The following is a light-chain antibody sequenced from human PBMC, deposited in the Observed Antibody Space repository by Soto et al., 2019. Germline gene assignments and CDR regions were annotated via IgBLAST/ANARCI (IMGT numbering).Light chain of an antibody. CDR3: QQLNSYPRT. CDR2: AAS. Sequence: DIQLTQSPSFMSASVGDRVTITCRASQGIRSYLAWYQQQPGKAPKFLIYAASTLQSGVPSRFSRSGSGTEFTLTISSLQPEDFATYYCQQLNSYPRTFGPGTQVDIK. CDR1: QGIRSY. J-gene: IGKJ3*01. V-gene: IGKV1-9*01.